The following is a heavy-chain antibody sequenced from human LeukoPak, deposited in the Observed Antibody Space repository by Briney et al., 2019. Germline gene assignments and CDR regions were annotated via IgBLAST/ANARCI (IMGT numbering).Heavy chain of an antibody. CDR1: GLNFGIYS. CDR3: VREKGGFGFVL. D-gene: IGHD3-16*01. CDR2: VSAGSTGI. V-gene: IGHV3-48*04. Sequence: SGGSLRLSCAGSGLNFGIYSMDWVRQAPGKGLEWVAYVSAGSTGIFYAASVKGRFSISRDNAQKSLYLQMNSLRAEDTAIYYCVREKGGFGFVLWGRGTLVTVSS. J-gene: IGHJ4*02.